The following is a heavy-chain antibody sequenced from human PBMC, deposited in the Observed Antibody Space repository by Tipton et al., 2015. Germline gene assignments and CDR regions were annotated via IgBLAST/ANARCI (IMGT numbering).Heavy chain of an antibody. CDR3: ARMFYDFWSGYPDAFDV. Sequence: TLSLTCTVSGGSISSGGHYWTWIRQHPGKGLEWIGYIYYTGTTYYNPSLKSRVTISVDTSKNQFSLKLSSVTAADTAVYYCARMFYDFWSGYPDAFDVWAQGTMVTVSS. D-gene: IGHD3-3*01. J-gene: IGHJ3*01. CDR2: IYYTGTT. V-gene: IGHV4-31*03. CDR1: GGSISSGGHY.